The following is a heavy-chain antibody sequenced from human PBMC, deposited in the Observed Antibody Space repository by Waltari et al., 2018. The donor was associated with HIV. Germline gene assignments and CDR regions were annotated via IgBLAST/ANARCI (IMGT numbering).Heavy chain of an antibody. J-gene: IGHJ5*02. CDR2: IFIGDSET. D-gene: IGHD1-26*01. CDR1: DYNYW. CDR3: AALNGAEWDLVAGS. V-gene: IGHV5-51*01. Sequence: ELRLVQCGAEVRKPGASLKISCKAADYNYWIGWVRQMPGQCLEWMGFIFIGDSETKYSPSFHGHVTISADKSISTANLEWRSLRASDTAMYYCAALNGAEWDLVAGSWGQGTLVTVSS.